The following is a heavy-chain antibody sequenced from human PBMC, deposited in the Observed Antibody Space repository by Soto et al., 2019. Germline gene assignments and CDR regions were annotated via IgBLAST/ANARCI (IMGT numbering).Heavy chain of an antibody. CDR1: GGTFSSYT. J-gene: IGHJ4*02. Sequence: GASVKVSCKASGGTFSSYTISWVRQAPGQGLEWMGRIIPILGIANYAQKFQGRVTITADKSTSTAYMELSSLRSEDTAVYYCASLPSDWYEDYWGQGTLVTVSS. V-gene: IGHV1-69*02. CDR3: ASLPSDWYEDY. D-gene: IGHD1-1*01. CDR2: IIPILGIA.